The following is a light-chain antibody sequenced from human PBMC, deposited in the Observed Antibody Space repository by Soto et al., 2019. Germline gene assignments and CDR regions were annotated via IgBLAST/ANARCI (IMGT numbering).Light chain of an antibody. V-gene: IGKV3D-15*01. CDR2: GAS. J-gene: IGKJ3*01. CDR3: QQHNAWPLT. Sequence: EIVMTQSPATLSVSPGETATLSCRASQTLGNKLAWYQQKPGQAPRLLIYGASTRATDIPARFSGSGSGTEFTLTINSLQSEDFAIYYCQQHNAWPLTFGPGTKVDLK. CDR1: QTLGNK.